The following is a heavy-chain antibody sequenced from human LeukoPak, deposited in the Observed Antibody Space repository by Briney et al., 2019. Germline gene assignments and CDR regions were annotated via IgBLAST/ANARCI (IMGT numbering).Heavy chain of an antibody. V-gene: IGHV4-59*08. CDR2: IYYSGST. J-gene: IGHJ3*02. Sequence: SETLSLTCAVSGGSITSNTWWTWVRQPPGKGLEWIGYIYYSGSTNYNPSLKSRVTISVDTSKNQFSLKLSSVTAADTAVYYCARRHSSSWYGEVMFAFDIWGQGTMVTVSS. CDR3: ARRHSSSWYGEVMFAFDI. D-gene: IGHD6-13*01. CDR1: GGSITSNTW.